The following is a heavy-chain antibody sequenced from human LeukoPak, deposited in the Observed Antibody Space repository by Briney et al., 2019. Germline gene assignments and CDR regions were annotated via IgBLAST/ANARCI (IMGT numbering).Heavy chain of an antibody. CDR1: GFTFSNFW. J-gene: IGHJ4*01. D-gene: IGHD3-10*01. V-gene: IGHV3-7*01. CDR3: AGSFGDVKMF. CDR2: IKPDGSEK. Sequence: PGGSLRLSCAASGFTFSNFWMSWVRQAPEKGPEWVAHIKPDGSEKYYVDSVKGRFIISRDDARNSLSLQMNSLRAEDTAVYYCAGSFGDVKMFWGQGTLVTVSS.